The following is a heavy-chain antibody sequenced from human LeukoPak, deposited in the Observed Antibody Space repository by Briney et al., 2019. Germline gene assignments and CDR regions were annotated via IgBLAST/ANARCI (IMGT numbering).Heavy chain of an antibody. CDR3: ARGQHRVTYSDDAFDI. CDR2: ISYDGRNK. Sequence: GGSLRLSCAASGFSLSTYGMHWVRQAPGKGLEWVAVISYDGRNKYYADSVKGRFTISRDNSKDTLYLQMNSLRAEDTAVYYCARGQHRVTYSDDAFDIWGQGTMVTVSS. D-gene: IGHD4-11*01. V-gene: IGHV3-30*19. CDR1: GFSLSTYG. J-gene: IGHJ3*02.